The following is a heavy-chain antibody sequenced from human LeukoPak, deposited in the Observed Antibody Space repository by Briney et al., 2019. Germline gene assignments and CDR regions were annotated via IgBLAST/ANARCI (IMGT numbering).Heavy chain of an antibody. CDR2: ISHSGST. D-gene: IGHD3-22*01. J-gene: IGHJ4*02. V-gene: IGHV4-38-2*01. CDR1: GYSISSGYH. CDR3: ARHNLYDSNGDGRYYSDY. Sequence: SETLSLTCAVSGYSISSGYHWGWIRQPPGKGLEWIGSISHSGSTYYNPSLKSRDTISVDTSKNQFSLKLSSVTAADTAVYYCARHNLYDSNGDGRYYSDYWGQGTLVTVSS.